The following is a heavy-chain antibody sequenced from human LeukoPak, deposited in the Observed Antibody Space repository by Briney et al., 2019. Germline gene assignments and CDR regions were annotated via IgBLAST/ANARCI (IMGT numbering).Heavy chain of an antibody. Sequence: SETLSLTCNVFGDSISTYFWTWIRQPAGKGLEWIGRVHIDGTINYNPSLKSRISMSVDTSKNQISLEMTSVTAADTAVYYCARYGGSYAIWGQGTLVTVSS. J-gene: IGHJ4*02. CDR1: GDSISTYF. CDR3: ARYGGSYAI. D-gene: IGHD3-16*01. CDR2: VHIDGTI. V-gene: IGHV4-4*07.